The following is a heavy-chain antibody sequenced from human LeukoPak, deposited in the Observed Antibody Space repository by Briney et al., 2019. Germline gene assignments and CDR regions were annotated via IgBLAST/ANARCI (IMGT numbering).Heavy chain of an antibody. V-gene: IGHV4-30-2*01. CDR1: GGSISSGGYS. Sequence: SETLSLTCAVSGGSISSGGYSWSWIRQPPGKGLEWIGYIYHSGSTYYNPSLKSRVTISVDRSKNQFSLKLSSVTAADTAVYYCARESLAYCGGDCYSRYFDLWGRGTLVTVSP. CDR2: IYHSGST. J-gene: IGHJ2*01. D-gene: IGHD2-21*02. CDR3: ARESLAYCGGDCYSRYFDL.